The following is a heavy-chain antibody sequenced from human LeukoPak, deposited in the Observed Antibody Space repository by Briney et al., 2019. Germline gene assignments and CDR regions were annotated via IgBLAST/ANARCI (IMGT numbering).Heavy chain of an antibody. V-gene: IGHV3-7*01. CDR2: IKQDGSEK. J-gene: IGHJ1*01. D-gene: IGHD2-8*01. CDR1: GFTFTIYG. CDR3: AKDGMVYAIEYFQH. Sequence: GGSLRLSCAASGFTFTIYGMNWVRQAPGKGLEWVANIKQDGSEKYYVDSVKGRFTISRDNSKNTLYLQMNSLRAEDTAVYYCAKDGMVYAIEYFQHWGQGTLVTVSS.